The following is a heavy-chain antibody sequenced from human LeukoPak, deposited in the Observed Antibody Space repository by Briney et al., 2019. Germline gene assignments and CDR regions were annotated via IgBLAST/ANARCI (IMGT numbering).Heavy chain of an antibody. Sequence: ASVKVSCKASGGTFSSYAISWVRQAPGQGLEWMGGIIPIFGTANYAQKFQGRVTITADKSTSTAYMELSSLRSEDTAVYYCARWVATIANWFDPWGQGTLVTVSS. J-gene: IGHJ5*02. CDR1: GGTFSSYA. CDR3: ARWVATIANWFDP. V-gene: IGHV1-69*06. CDR2: IIPIFGTA. D-gene: IGHD5-24*01.